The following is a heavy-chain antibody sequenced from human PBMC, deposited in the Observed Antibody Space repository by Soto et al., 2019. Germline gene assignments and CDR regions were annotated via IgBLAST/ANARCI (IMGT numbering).Heavy chain of an antibody. CDR3: ARDQGVLFPADNWFDP. V-gene: IGHV4-4*07. Sequence: SEALSLTCTVSGGSITDYSWVLIRQPAGKGLEGIGRIVSSGSTNYSPSLKGRITMALDTSKNQFSLKLNSATATDTAVYFCARDQGVLFPADNWFDPWCQVMLVTVSS. CDR1: GGSITDYS. D-gene: IGHD3-10*01. CDR2: IVSSGST. J-gene: IGHJ5*02.